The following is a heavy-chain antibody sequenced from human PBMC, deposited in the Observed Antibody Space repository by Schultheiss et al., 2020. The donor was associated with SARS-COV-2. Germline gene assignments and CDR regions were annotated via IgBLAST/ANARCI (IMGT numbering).Heavy chain of an antibody. CDR1: GFTFSSYS. CDR3: ARDPATDWYFDL. V-gene: IGHV3-48*04. J-gene: IGHJ2*01. CDR2: ISSSGSTI. Sequence: GGSLRLSCAASGFTFSSYSMNWVRQAPGKGLEWVSYISSSGSTIYYADSVKGRFTISRDNAKNSLYLQMNSLRAEDTAVYYCARDPATDWYFDLWGRGTLVTVSS.